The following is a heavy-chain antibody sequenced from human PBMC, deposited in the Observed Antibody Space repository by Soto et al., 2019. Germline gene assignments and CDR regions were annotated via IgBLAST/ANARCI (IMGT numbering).Heavy chain of an antibody. CDR1: GFSFRDYT. D-gene: IGHD3-10*01. Sequence: GGSLRLSCTTSGFSFRDYTVTWFRQAPGKGLEWVSFIRSKAFAETTQYAASVKGRFTVSRDDSEGIAYLQMNSLKTEDTAVYFCATNRNYIAYAFDIWGQGTMVTVSS. V-gene: IGHV3-49*03. J-gene: IGHJ3*02. CDR2: IRSKAFAETT. CDR3: ATNRNYIAYAFDI.